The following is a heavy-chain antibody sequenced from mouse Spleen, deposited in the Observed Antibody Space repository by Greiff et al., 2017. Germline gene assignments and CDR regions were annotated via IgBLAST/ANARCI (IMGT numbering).Heavy chain of an antibody. CDR3: ARNNNYDYDPWFAY. D-gene: IGHD2-4*01. Sequence: QVQLKESGPGLVQPSQSLSITCTVSGFSLTSYGVHWVRQSPGKGLEWLGVIWSGGSTDYNAAFISRLSISKDNSKSQVFFKMNSLQADDTAIYYCARNNNYDYDPWFAYWGQGTLVTVSA. CDR1: GFSLTSYG. CDR2: IWSGGST. J-gene: IGHJ3*01. V-gene: IGHV2-2*01.